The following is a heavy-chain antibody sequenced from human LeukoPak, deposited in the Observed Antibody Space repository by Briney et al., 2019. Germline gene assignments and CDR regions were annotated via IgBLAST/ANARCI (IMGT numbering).Heavy chain of an antibody. D-gene: IGHD3-10*01. CDR3: ARVAPRGWIDP. CDR1: GASVTSGSHY. Sequence: SETLSLTCTVSGASVTSGSHYWAWIRQPPGQGLEWVGFIYYSGTTIYNPSLENRITMSLVTSKNQFSLRLNSVTAADTAIYYCARVAPRGWIDPWGQGTLVTVSS. CDR2: IYYSGTT. J-gene: IGHJ5*02. V-gene: IGHV4-61*01.